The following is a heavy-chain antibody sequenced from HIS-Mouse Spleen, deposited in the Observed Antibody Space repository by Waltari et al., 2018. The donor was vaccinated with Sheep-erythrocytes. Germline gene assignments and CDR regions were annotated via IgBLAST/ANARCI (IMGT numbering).Heavy chain of an antibody. CDR3: AKDRRGFWDY. V-gene: IGHV3-30*18. CDR1: GFTFSSYG. Sequence: QVQLVESGGGVVQPGRSLRLYCAASGFTFSSYGMHWVRQAPGKGLEWVAVISYNGSNKYYADSVKGRFTISSDNSKNTLYLQMNSLRAEDTAVYYCAKDRRGFWDYWGQGTLVTVSS. J-gene: IGHJ4*02. D-gene: IGHD3-10*01. CDR2: ISYNGSNK.